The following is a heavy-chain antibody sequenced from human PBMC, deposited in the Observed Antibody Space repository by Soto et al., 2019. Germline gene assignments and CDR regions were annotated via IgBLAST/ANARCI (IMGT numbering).Heavy chain of an antibody. J-gene: IGHJ6*02. Sequence: SVKVSCKASGGTFCSYAISWVRQAPGQGLERMGGIIPIFGTANYAQKFQGRVTITADESTSTAYMELSSLRSEDTAVYYCARDRLRRDIVVVPAAPDYYYGMDVWGQGTTVTVSS. D-gene: IGHD2-2*01. CDR1: GGTFCSYA. V-gene: IGHV1-69*13. CDR2: IIPIFGTA. CDR3: ARDRLRRDIVVVPAAPDYYYGMDV.